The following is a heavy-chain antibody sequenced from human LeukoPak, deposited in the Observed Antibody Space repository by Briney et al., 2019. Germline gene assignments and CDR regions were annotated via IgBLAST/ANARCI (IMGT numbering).Heavy chain of an antibody. V-gene: IGHV3-23*01. CDR2: ISGSGGST. Sequence: GGSLRLSCAASGFTFSSYAMSWVRQAPGKGLEWVSAISGSGGSTYYADSVKGRFTISRDNSKNTLYLQMNSLRAEDAAVYYCAKDRYYGSGSYSYGMDVWGQGTTVTVSS. D-gene: IGHD3-10*01. CDR1: GFTFSSYA. J-gene: IGHJ6*02. CDR3: AKDRYYGSGSYSYGMDV.